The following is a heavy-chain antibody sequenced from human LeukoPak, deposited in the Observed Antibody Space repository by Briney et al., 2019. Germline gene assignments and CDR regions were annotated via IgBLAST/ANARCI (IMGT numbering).Heavy chain of an antibody. CDR2: IYHSGST. CDR3: AREEQDYGDYVFDY. J-gene: IGHJ4*02. CDR1: GYSISSGYY. V-gene: IGHV4-38-2*02. D-gene: IGHD4-17*01. Sequence: KPSETLSLTCTVSGYSISSGYYWGWLRQPPGTGLEWIGSIYHSGSTYYNPSLKSRVTMSVDTSKNQFSLKLSSVTAADTAVYYCAREEQDYGDYVFDYWGQGTLVTVSS.